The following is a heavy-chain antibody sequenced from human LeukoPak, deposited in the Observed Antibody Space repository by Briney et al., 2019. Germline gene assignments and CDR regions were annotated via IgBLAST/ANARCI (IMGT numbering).Heavy chain of an antibody. V-gene: IGHV4-59*08. CDR1: GGSLSRYY. Sequence: SETLSLTCTVSGGSLSRYYWSWIRQPPGKGLEWIAYIYYSGNTNYNPSLKSRVTISIDTSKNQFSLILSSVTAADMAVYYCARHQRGSCTSTSCYEFDNWGQGTLVTVSS. CDR2: IYYSGNT. CDR3: ARHQRGSCTSTSCYEFDN. D-gene: IGHD2-2*01. J-gene: IGHJ4*02.